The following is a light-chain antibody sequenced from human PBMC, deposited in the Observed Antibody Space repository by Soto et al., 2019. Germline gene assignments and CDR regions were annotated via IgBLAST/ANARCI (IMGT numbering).Light chain of an antibody. CDR3: QQYNKWPPWT. CDR2: SVS. CDR1: QSVSSN. V-gene: IGKV3-15*01. Sequence: EIVMTQSPATLSVSPGERATLSCRASQSVSSNVAWYQQKPGQAPRLLIYSVSTRAAGIPARFSGSGSGTEFTLTINSLQAEDFAIYYCQQYNKWPPWTFGQGTRLEIK. J-gene: IGKJ5*01.